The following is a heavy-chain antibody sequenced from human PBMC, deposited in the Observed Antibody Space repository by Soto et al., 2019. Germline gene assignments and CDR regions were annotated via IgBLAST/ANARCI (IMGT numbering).Heavy chain of an antibody. CDR3: ARAGMVANYYYYYGMDV. Sequence: ASVKVSCKGSGYTFTSYAMHWVRQAPGQRLEWMGWINAGNGNTKYSQNFQGRVTITRDTSTSTAYMELSSLRSEDTAVYYCARAGMVANYYYYYGMDVWGKGTTVTVSS. V-gene: IGHV1-3*01. J-gene: IGHJ6*04. D-gene: IGHD2-8*01. CDR1: GYTFTSYA. CDR2: INAGNGNT.